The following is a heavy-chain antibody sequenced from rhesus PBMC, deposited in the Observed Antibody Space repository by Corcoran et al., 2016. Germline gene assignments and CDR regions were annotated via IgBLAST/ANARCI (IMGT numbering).Heavy chain of an antibody. CDR1: GASMTNNW. V-gene: IGHV4-80*01. Sequence: QVQLQESGPGLVKPSETLSLTCTVSGASMTNNWWTWIRQPPGKGLEWIGEINGNSGSTNYIPSLKSRVTISKDASSNQFSLKLNSVTAADTAVYYCARGGSNVDYWGQGVLVTVSS. CDR2: INGNSGST. J-gene: IGHJ4*01. CDR3: ARGGSNVDY. D-gene: IGHD4-23*01.